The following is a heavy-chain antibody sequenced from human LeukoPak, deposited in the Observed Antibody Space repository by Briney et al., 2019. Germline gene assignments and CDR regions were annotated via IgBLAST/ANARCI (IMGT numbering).Heavy chain of an antibody. CDR2: IYYSGST. CDR3: ARPLSDIVVVPGAFDI. J-gene: IGHJ3*02. V-gene: IGHV4-59*08. D-gene: IGHD2-2*01. CDR1: GGSISSYY. Sequence: SETLSLTCTVSGGSISSYYWSWIRQPPGKGLEWIGYIYYSGSTNYNPSLKSRVTISVDTSKNQFSLKLSSVTAADTAVYYCARPLSDIVVVPGAFDIWGQGTMVTVSS.